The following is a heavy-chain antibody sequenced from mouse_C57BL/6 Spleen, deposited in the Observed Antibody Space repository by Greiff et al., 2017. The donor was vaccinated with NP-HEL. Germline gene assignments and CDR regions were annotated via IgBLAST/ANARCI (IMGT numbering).Heavy chain of an antibody. Sequence: VQLQESGAELVKPGASVKISCKASGYAFSSYWMNWVKQRPGKGLEWIGQIYPGDGDTNYNGQFKGKATLTADKSSSTAYMQLSSLTSEDSAVYFCAREELDRVGAMDYWGQGTSVTVSS. D-gene: IGHD3-1*01. CDR3: AREELDRVGAMDY. CDR1: GYAFSSYW. V-gene: IGHV1-80*01. J-gene: IGHJ4*01. CDR2: IYPGDGDT.